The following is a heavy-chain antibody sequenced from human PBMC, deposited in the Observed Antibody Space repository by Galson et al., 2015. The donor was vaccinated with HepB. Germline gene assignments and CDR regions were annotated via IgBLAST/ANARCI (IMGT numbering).Heavy chain of an antibody. J-gene: IGHJ5*02. V-gene: IGHV1-18*01. CDR2: ISVYNGNT. Sequence: SVKVSCKASGYTFTSYGVTWVRQAPGQGPEWMGWISVYNGNTNYAQKFQDRVTMTTDTSTSTAYMELRSLRSDDTAVYYCARVALRAIVGGEWPNWFDPWGRGTLVTVSS. CDR1: GYTFTSYG. CDR3: ARVALRAIVGGEWPNWFDP. D-gene: IGHD1-26*01.